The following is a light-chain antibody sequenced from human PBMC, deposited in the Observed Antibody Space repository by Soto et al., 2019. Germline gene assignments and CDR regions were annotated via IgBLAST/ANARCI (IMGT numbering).Light chain of an antibody. CDR2: DVN. CDR3: TSWTTSTTMI. J-gene: IGLJ2*01. V-gene: IGLV2-14*03. Sequence: QSVLTQPVSVSGSPGQSITISCTGTSSDIGAYNFVSWYQQHPGKAPKLMLYDVNIRPSGVSNRFSGSKSGNTASLTISGLQAEDEADYYCTSWTTSTTMIFVGGTKVTVL. CDR1: SSDIGAYNF.